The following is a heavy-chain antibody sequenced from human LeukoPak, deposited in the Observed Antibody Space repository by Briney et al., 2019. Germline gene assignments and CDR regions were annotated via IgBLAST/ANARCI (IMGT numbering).Heavy chain of an antibody. V-gene: IGHV3-30*18. J-gene: IGHJ4*02. CDR3: AKDLPPIAVAGFFDY. Sequence: GGSLRLSCAAAGFTFSSYGMHWVRQAPGKGLEWVAVISYDGSNKYYADSVKGRFTISRDNSKNTLYLQMNSLRVEDTAVYYCAKDLPPIAVAGFFDYWGQGTLVTVSS. D-gene: IGHD6-19*01. CDR1: GFTFSSYG. CDR2: ISYDGSNK.